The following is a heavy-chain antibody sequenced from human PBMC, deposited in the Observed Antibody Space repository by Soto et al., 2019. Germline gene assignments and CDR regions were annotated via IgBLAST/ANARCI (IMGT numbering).Heavy chain of an antibody. V-gene: IGHV3-48*01. Sequence: GGSLRLSCTASGFTLSNYWMNWVRQAPEKGLEWVAYISRSGSTKYYADSVKGRFTISRDNAKNSLYLQMNSLRAEDTAVYYCARAYYEEALYYYYMDVWGKGTTVTVSS. J-gene: IGHJ6*03. CDR3: ARAYYEEALYYYYMDV. D-gene: IGHD3-22*01. CDR2: ISRSGSTK. CDR1: GFTLSNYW.